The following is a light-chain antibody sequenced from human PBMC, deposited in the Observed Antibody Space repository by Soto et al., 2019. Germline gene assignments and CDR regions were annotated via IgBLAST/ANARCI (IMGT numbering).Light chain of an antibody. CDR2: GAS. J-gene: IGKJ1*01. V-gene: IGKV3-20*01. Sequence: ENGLAQSPGTLSKSPGERATLSCRASQSISSNYLAWYQQKPGQAPRLLIYGASSRATGIPDRFSGSESGTDFTLTISRLEPEDFAVYYCQQFGSSGTFGQGTKVDIK. CDR3: QQFGSSGT. CDR1: QSISSNY.